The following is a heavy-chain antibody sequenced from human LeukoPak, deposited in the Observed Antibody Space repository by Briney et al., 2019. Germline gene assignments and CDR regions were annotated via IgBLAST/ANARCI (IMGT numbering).Heavy chain of an antibody. J-gene: IGHJ3*02. V-gene: IGHV3-21*01. Sequence: PGGSLRLSCAASGFTFSSYSMNWVRQAPGKGLEWVSSISSSSYIYYADSVKGRFTISRDNAKNSLYLQMNSLRAEDTAVYYCAKVVDTPMILYGAFDIWGQGTMVTVAS. CDR3: AKVVDTPMILYGAFDI. CDR2: ISSSSYI. D-gene: IGHD5-18*01. CDR1: GFTFSSYS.